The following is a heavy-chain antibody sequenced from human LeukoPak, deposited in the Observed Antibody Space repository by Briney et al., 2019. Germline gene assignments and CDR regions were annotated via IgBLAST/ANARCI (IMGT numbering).Heavy chain of an antibody. V-gene: IGHV3-23*01. CDR3: AKIQGWFNAAFHI. CDR2: ISGSGDST. J-gene: IGHJ3*02. CDR1: GFTLRSYV. D-gene: IGHD6-19*01. Sequence: PGGSLRLSCVASGFTLRSYVMNWVRQTPGKGLEWVSSISGSGDSTFYADSVKGRFSISRDNSKNTLYLQVNGLRTEDTAVYYCAKIQGWFNAAFHIGGQGTMVTVSS.